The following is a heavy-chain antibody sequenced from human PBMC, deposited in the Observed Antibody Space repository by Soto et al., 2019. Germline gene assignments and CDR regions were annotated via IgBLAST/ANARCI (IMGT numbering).Heavy chain of an antibody. CDR1: GFTFSSYG. J-gene: IGHJ4*02. CDR3: ARDSGLPTRWSGESRNPSGY. V-gene: IGHV3-33*01. D-gene: IGHD3-10*01. Sequence: GGSLRLSCAASGFTFSSYGMHWVRQAPGKGLEWVAVIWYDGSNKYYADSVKGRFTISRDNSKNTLYLQMNSLRAEDTAVYYCARDSGLPTRWSGESRNPSGYWGQGTLVTVS. CDR2: IWYDGSNK.